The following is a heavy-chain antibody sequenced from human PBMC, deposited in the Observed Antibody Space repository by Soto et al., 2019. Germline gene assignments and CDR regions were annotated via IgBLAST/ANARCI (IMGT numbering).Heavy chain of an antibody. CDR2: ILYTGST. V-gene: IGHV4-31*03. Sequence: SETLSLTCTVSGGSISNSNYYWTWIRQRPGKGLEWIGCILYTGSTYYNPSLESRVTISVDTSKNQFSLKLSSVTAADTAVYYCAKWVASGSFWASPRGNDYCGQGILGTVS. CDR3: AKWVASGSFWASPRGNDY. J-gene: IGHJ4*02. D-gene: IGHD3-10*01. CDR1: GGSISNSNYY.